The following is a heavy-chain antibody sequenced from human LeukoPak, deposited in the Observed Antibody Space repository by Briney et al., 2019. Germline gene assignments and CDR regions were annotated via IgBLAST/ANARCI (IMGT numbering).Heavy chain of an antibody. Sequence: SETLSLTCTVSGYSISSGYYWDWIRQPPGKGLEWIGSIYHSGSTYYNPSLHSRVTISVDTSKNQFSLQLSSVTAADTAVYYCARRLTANTAGFDPWGQRTLVTVSS. CDR3: ARRLTANTAGFDP. CDR1: GYSISSGYY. D-gene: IGHD7-27*01. J-gene: IGHJ5*02. V-gene: IGHV4-38-2*02. CDR2: IYHSGST.